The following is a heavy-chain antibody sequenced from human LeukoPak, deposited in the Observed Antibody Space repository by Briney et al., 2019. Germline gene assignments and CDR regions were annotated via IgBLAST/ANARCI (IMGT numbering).Heavy chain of an antibody. Sequence: SVKVSCKASGGTFSSYAISWVRQAPGQGLEWMGGIIPIFGTANHAQKLQGRVTMTTDTSTSTAYMELRSLRSDDTAVYYCARVGTVVVPAATSPFDYWGQGTLVTVSS. CDR1: GGTFSSYA. J-gene: IGHJ4*02. D-gene: IGHD2-2*01. V-gene: IGHV1-69*05. CDR3: ARVGTVVVPAATSPFDY. CDR2: IIPIFGTA.